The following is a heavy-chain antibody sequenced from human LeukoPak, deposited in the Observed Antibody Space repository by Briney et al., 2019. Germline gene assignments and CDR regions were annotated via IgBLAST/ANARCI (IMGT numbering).Heavy chain of an antibody. CDR1: GFTFSTSY. CDR2: ISSSGGST. V-gene: IGHV3-64*01. Sequence: GGSLRLSCTVSGFTFSTSYMHWVRQAPGKGLEYVSAISSSGGSTYYANSVRGRFTISRGNSKNTLYLQMGSLRAEDMAVYYCARGHYFGSARYYFDYWGQGTLVTVSP. D-gene: IGHD3-9*01. J-gene: IGHJ4*02. CDR3: ARGHYFGSARYYFDY.